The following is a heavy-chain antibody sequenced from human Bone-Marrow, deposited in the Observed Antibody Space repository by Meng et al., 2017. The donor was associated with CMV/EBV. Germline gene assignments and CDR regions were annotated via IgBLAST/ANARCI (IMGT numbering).Heavy chain of an antibody. Sequence: SVKVSCKASGGTFSSYAISWVRQAPGQGLEWMGGIIPILGIANYAQKFQGRVTITADKSTSTAYVELSSLRSEDTAVYYCARDGEQWLVGGRTYYYYGMDVWGQGTTVTVSS. D-gene: IGHD6-19*01. CDR1: GGTFSSYA. J-gene: IGHJ6*02. CDR2: IIPILGIA. CDR3: ARDGEQWLVGGRTYYYYGMDV. V-gene: IGHV1-69*10.